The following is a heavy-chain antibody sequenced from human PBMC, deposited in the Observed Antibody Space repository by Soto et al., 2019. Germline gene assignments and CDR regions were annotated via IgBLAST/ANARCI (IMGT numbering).Heavy chain of an antibody. D-gene: IGHD2-2*01. V-gene: IGHV1-8*01. Sequence: QVQLVQSGAEVEKPGASVKVSCKASGYTFTTYDVNWVRQAPGHGLERMGWMNPDTGNTGYAQKPQGRVTMTSDTSISTAFMALSGLTAEDTAVYYCASALGCSSTSSVDLWGQATRVTVSS. J-gene: IGHJ4*02. CDR3: ASALGCSSTSSVDL. CDR2: MNPDTGNT. CDR1: GYTFTTYD.